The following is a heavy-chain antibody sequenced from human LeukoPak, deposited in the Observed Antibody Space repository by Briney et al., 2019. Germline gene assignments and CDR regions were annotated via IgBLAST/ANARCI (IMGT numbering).Heavy chain of an antibody. CDR1: GFTFSTYW. J-gene: IGHJ4*02. V-gene: IGHV3-7*01. D-gene: IGHD2-2*01. CDR3: ARDISFFALDY. CDR2: INQGGSDV. Sequence: GGSLRLSCAASGFTFSTYWMNWVRQAPGKGLEWVAIINQGGSDVNYVDSVKGRFTISRDNAKNSLYLQMNSLRAEDSAVYYCARDISFFALDYWGLGALVTVSS.